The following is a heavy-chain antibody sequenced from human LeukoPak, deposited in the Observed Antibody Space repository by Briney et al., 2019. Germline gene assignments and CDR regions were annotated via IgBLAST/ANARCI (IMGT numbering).Heavy chain of an antibody. V-gene: IGHV3-7*01. CDR1: GMTFRSHW. D-gene: IGHD2-8*01. J-gene: IGHJ4*02. CDR2: IKSDGSET. CDR3: ARYCTFRTCSATNFDA. Sequence: PGGSLRLSCAASGMTFRSHWMTWVRQTTGKGLQWLATIKSDGSETYYLDSVKGRFTISRDNAKNSLYLQMNSLRADDSAVYYCARYCTFRTCSATNFDAWGQGTLVTVSS.